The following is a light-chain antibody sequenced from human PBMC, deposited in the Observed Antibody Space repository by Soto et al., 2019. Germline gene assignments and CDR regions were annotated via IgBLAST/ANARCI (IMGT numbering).Light chain of an antibody. CDR1: SPNVGTNP. J-gene: IGLJ1*01. Sequence: QSVLTQPPSASGTPGQTVTISCSNSSPNVGTNPVAWYQQLPGTAPKLLIYTNSQRPLGVPVRFSGSKSGTSASLAISGLQSEDEGDYYCATWDDNVYVFGTGTKVTVL. V-gene: IGLV1-44*01. CDR2: TNS. CDR3: ATWDDNVYV.